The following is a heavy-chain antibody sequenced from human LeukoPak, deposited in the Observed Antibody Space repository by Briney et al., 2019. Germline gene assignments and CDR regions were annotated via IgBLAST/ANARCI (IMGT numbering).Heavy chain of an antibody. CDR2: ISAYNGNT. D-gene: IGHD6-13*01. Sequence: ASVEVSCKASGYTFTSYGISWVRRAPGQGLEWMGWISAYNGNTNYAQKLQGRVTMTTDTSTSTAYMELRSLRSDDTAVYYCAGWSGYSSSWYRGWFDPWGQGTLVTVSS. V-gene: IGHV1-18*01. CDR3: AGWSGYSSSWYRGWFDP. J-gene: IGHJ5*02. CDR1: GYTFTSYG.